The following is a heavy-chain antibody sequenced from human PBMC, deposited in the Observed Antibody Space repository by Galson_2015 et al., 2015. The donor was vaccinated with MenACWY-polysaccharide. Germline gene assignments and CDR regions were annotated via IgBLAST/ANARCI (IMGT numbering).Heavy chain of an antibody. CDR1: GDSVSNDPVA. D-gene: IGHD2-15*01. Sequence: CAISGDSVSNDPVAWNWIRQSPSRGLEWLGRTYRGSNQYAASMRGRIAINSDTSTNQFSLQLSSVTPEDTGLYYCAMGAYSSFDIWGQGTMVTVSS. V-gene: IGHV6-1*01. J-gene: IGHJ3*02. CDR2: TYRGSN. CDR3: AMGAYSSFDI.